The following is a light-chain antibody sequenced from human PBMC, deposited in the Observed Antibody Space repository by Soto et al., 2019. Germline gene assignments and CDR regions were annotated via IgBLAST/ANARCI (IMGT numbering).Light chain of an antibody. CDR2: AAS. J-gene: IGKJ3*01. CDR3: QQSHSVPFT. Sequence: DIRMTQSPLSLSASVGDRVTITCRASQSISDYVNWYQQKPGKATKLLIFAASSLPSGVPSRFSGSGSGTDLTLAISSVSPEDYATYHCQQSHSVPFTFGPGTKVHIE. CDR1: QSISDY. V-gene: IGKV1-39*01.